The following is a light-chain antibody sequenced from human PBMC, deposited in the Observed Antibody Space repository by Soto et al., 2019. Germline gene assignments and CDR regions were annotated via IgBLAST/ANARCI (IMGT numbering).Light chain of an antibody. J-gene: IGKJ1*01. Sequence: EIVMTQSPATLSVSPGERATLSCRASQSVGSNLAWYQQKPCQAPRLLIYGASTRATGIPARFSGSGSATEFTLTIRSRKSEDFAIYFCQQYNTWPPDRTFGQGTKVESK. CDR2: GAS. CDR3: QQYNTWPPDRT. CDR1: QSVGSN. V-gene: IGKV3-15*01.